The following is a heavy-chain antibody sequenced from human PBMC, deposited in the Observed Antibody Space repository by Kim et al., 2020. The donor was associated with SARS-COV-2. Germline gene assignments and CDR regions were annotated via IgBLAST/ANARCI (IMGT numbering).Heavy chain of an antibody. Sequence: SETLSLTCAVYGWSFSGYYWSWIRQPPGKGLEWIGQINHSGSTNSNPSLKSRVTISVDTSKNQFSLKLRAVTAADTAVYYCARGFFDWVQFWGQGTLVTVSS. D-gene: IGHD3-3*01. V-gene: IGHV4-34*01. CDR3: ARGFFDWVQF. CDR2: INHSGST. CDR1: GWSFSGYY. J-gene: IGHJ4*02.